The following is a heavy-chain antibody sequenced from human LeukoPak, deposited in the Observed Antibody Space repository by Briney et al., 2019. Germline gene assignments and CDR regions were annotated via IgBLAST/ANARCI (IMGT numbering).Heavy chain of an antibody. J-gene: IGHJ4*02. V-gene: IGHV4-31*03. D-gene: IGHD5-18*01. Sequence: SQTLSLTCTVSGGSISSGGYYWSWIRQHPGKGLEWIGYIYYSGSTNYNPSLKSRVTISVDTSKNQFSLKLSSVTAADTAVYYCARGEYSYGRPFDYWGQGTLVTVSS. CDR3: ARGEYSYGRPFDY. CDR1: GGSISSGGYY. CDR2: IYYSGST.